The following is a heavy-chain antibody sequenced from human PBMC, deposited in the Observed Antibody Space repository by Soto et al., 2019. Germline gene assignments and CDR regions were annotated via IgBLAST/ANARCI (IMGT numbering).Heavy chain of an antibody. CDR2: ISGYNGNT. Sequence: QVQLVQSGGEVKKPGASVKVSCKTSGYSFTTYGISWVRQAPGQGLEWMGWISGYNGNTHYAQKFQGRVSMTTDTXXSTAXXELXXXXXXXXXXXXXXXXXXXXXXXXXXXXXGQGTTVTVSS. CDR1: GYSFTTYG. D-gene: IGHD1-1*01. J-gene: IGHJ6*02. CDR3: XXXXXXXXXXXXXXX. V-gene: IGHV1-18*01.